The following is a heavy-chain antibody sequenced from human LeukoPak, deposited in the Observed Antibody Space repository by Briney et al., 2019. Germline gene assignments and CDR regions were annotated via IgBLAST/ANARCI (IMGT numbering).Heavy chain of an antibody. D-gene: IGHD2-2*01. V-gene: IGHV3-53*01. CDR3: AREVGGAFDI. CDR2: IYSGGST. CDR1: GFTFGDYA. J-gene: IGHJ3*02. Sequence: GGSLRLSCTASGFTFGDYAMSWVRQAPGKGLEWVSVIYSGGSTYYADSVKGRFTISRDNSKNTLYLQMNSLRAEDTAVYYCAREVGGAFDIWGQGTMVTVSS.